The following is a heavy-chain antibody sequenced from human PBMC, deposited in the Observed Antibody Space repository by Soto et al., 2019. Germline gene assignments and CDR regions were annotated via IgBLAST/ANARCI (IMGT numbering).Heavy chain of an antibody. D-gene: IGHD3-10*01. CDR3: ARGRGRGSGSYYHYGMDV. CDR2: INHSGST. CDR1: GGSFSGYY. J-gene: IGHJ6*02. Sequence: SETLSLTCAVYGGSFSGYYWSWIRQPPGKGLEWIGEINHSGSTNYNPSLKSRVTISVDTSKNQFSLKLSSVTAADTAVYCCARGRGRGSGSYYHYGMDVWGQGTTVTVSS. V-gene: IGHV4-34*01.